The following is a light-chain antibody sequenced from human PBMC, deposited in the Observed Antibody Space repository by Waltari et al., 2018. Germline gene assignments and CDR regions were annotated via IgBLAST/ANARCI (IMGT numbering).Light chain of an antibody. CDR1: SSNIGAGYD. J-gene: IGLJ2*01. V-gene: IGLV1-40*01. Sequence: QSVLTQPPSVSGAPGQRVTIPCTGSSSNIGAGYDVHWYQQLPGTAPKLLIYGNSNRPSGVPDRFSGSKSGTSASLAITVLQAEDEADYYCQSYDSSLSGGVFGGGTKLTVL. CDR3: QSYDSSLSGGV. CDR2: GNS.